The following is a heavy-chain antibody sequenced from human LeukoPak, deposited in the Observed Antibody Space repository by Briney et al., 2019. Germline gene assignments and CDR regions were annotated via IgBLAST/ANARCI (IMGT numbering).Heavy chain of an antibody. J-gene: IGHJ4*02. CDR2: ISGNGAGT. D-gene: IGHD2-2*01. CDR1: GFTFSGYA. Sequence: GGALRLSCLAPGFTFSGYAMHWVRQAPGKGLDYVSTISGNGAGTDYADSVKGRFTISRDTSNTLYLQMTSLRVEDTAVYYCARSSTGCPDYWGQGTLVTVSS. V-gene: IGHV3-64D*06. CDR3: ARSSTGCPDY.